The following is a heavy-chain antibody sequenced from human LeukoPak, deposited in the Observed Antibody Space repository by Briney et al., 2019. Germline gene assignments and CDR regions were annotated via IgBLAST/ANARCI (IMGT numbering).Heavy chain of an antibody. CDR1: GFTFSSYS. Sequence: GGSLRLSCAASGFTFSSYSMNWVRQAPGKGLEWVSYISSSSTIYYVDSVKGRFTISRDNARNSLYLQMNSLRAEDTAVYYCARALNYYYMDVWGKGTTVTVSS. CDR2: ISSSSTI. J-gene: IGHJ6*03. CDR3: ARALNYYYMDV. D-gene: IGHD4/OR15-4a*01. V-gene: IGHV3-48*01.